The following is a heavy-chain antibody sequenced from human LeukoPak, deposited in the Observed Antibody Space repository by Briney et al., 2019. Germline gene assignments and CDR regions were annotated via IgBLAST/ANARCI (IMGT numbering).Heavy chain of an antibody. J-gene: IGHJ4*02. Sequence: GGSLRLSCAASGFTFSTYAMHWVRQAPGKGLEWVATISNDGTKQFYADAVKGRFTISRENTKNTLYLQMSSLRTEDTAMYYCATHSFDYWGQGTLVPVSS. CDR3: ATHSFDY. V-gene: IGHV3-30*04. CDR1: GFTFSTYA. CDR2: ISNDGTKQ.